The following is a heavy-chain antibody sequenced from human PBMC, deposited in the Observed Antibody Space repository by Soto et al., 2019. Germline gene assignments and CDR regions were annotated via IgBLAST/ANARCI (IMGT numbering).Heavy chain of an antibody. J-gene: IGHJ4*02. CDR1: GGTFNNYA. Sequence: QVQLVQSGAEVKKPGSSVKVSCKASGGTFNNYAISWVRQAPGQGLEWMGGIIPIIGTADYAHKFQGRLAISADESTGTTFLEMSSLRSADTALYYWARGGVDVVAPSAFDDWGQGTLVTVSS. V-gene: IGHV1-69*01. CDR3: ARGGVDVVAPSAFDD. D-gene: IGHD5-12*01. CDR2: IIPIIGTA.